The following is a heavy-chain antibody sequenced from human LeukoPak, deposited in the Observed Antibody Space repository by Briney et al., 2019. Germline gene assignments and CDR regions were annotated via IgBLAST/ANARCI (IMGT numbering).Heavy chain of an antibody. CDR1: GFTFSSYA. CDR2: ISGSGGTT. CDR3: AKDTVVGATTNLFDY. V-gene: IGHV3-23*01. Sequence: PGGSLRLSCAASGFTFSSYAMNWVRQAPGKGLEWVSAISGSGGTTYYADSVKGQFTISRDNSKNTLYLQMNSLGAEDTAVYYCAKDTVVGATTNLFDYWGQGTLVTVSS. J-gene: IGHJ4*02. D-gene: IGHD1-26*01.